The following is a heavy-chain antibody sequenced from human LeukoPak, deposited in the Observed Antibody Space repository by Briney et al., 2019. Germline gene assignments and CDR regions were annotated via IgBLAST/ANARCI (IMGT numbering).Heavy chain of an antibody. D-gene: IGHD4-17*01. CDR3: GREGPYGDYYY. V-gene: IGHV4-30-2*01. J-gene: IGHJ4*02. Sequence: TLTLSCAASGYSISNDAYYWNCHGQAPGQGPDSSVNIYGGRTRFAASLTSRFTISRDNSKNPVSLNLTTVSAADTALYYCGREGPYGDYYYWGQGTQV. CDR2: IYGGRT. CDR1: GYSISNDAYY.